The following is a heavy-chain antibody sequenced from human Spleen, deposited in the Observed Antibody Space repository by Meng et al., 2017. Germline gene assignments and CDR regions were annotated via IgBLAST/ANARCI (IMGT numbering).Heavy chain of an antibody. Sequence: GGSLRLSCAASGFTFSNAWMTWVRQAPGKGLEWIGRMKSNVDGGTVDYAAAVKGRFFSSRDDSENTFNLQMNSLKTEDTAVYYCSGYFDYWGHGTLVTVSS. J-gene: IGHJ4*01. V-gene: IGHV3-15*01. CDR3: SGYFDY. CDR1: GFTFSNAW. CDR2: MKSNVDGGTV.